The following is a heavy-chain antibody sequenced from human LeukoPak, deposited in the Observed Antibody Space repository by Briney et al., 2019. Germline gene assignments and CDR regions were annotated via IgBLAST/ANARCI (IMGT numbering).Heavy chain of an antibody. CDR2: ISWNSGSI. D-gene: IGHD1-7*01. V-gene: IGHV3-9*01. Sequence: GGSLRLSCAASGFTFDDYAMHWVRQAPGKGLEWVSGISWNSGSIGYADSVEGRFAISRDNAKNSLYLQMNSLRAEDTALYYCARDKEGTNWFDPWGQGTLVTVSS. CDR1: GFTFDDYA. J-gene: IGHJ5*02. CDR3: ARDKEGTNWFDP.